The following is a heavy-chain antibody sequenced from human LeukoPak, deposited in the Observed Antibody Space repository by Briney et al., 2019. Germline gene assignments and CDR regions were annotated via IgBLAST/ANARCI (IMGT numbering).Heavy chain of an antibody. J-gene: IGHJ4*02. CDR2: ISYDGSNK. Sequence: GRSLRLSCAASGFTFSSYGMHWVRQAPGKGLEWVAVISYDGSNKYYADSVKGRFTISRDNSKNTLYLQMNSLRAEDTAVYYCAKDWGFGEFFDYWGQGTLVTVSS. CDR1: GFTFSSYG. V-gene: IGHV3-30*18. CDR3: AKDWGFGEFFDY. D-gene: IGHD3-10*01.